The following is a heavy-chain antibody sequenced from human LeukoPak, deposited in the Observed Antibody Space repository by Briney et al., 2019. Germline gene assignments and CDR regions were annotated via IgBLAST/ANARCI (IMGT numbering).Heavy chain of an antibody. J-gene: IGHJ6*03. V-gene: IGHV4-34*01. Sequence: SETLSLTCAVYGGSFSGYYWSWIRQPPGKGLEWIGEINHSGSTNYNPSLRSRVTISVDTSKNQFSLKLSSVTAADTAVYYCARETSQKGAHYMDVWGKGTTITISS. CDR3: ARETSQKGAHYMDV. CDR2: INHSGST. D-gene: IGHD3-16*01. CDR1: GGSFSGYY.